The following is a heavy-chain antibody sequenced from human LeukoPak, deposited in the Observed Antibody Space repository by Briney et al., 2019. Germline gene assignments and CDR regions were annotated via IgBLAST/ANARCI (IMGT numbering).Heavy chain of an antibody. CDR3: AREVAAAGTATQPHDAFDI. CDR2: FYYTRNT. Sequence: SETLSLTCSVSGGSISGYHWSWIRQPPGRGLEWIGHFYYTRNTNYNPSLKSRVTMSVDTSKNQFSLKLSSVTAADTAVYYCAREVAAAGTATQPHDAFDIWGQGTMVTVSS. J-gene: IGHJ3*02. D-gene: IGHD6-13*01. CDR1: GGSISGYH. V-gene: IGHV4-59*01.